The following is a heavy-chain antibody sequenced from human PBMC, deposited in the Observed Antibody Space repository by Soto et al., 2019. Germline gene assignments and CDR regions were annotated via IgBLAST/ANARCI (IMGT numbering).Heavy chain of an antibody. CDR2: ISYDGSNK. J-gene: IGHJ4*02. Sequence: QVQLVESGGGVVQPGRSLRLSCAASGFTFSSYGMHWVRQAPGKGLEWVAVISYDGSNKYYADSVKGRFTISRDNSKNTLYLQMNSLRAEDTAVYYCAKDWQGIAVAGTGYWGQGTLVTVSS. CDR3: AKDWQGIAVAGTGY. D-gene: IGHD6-19*01. V-gene: IGHV3-30*18. CDR1: GFTFSSYG.